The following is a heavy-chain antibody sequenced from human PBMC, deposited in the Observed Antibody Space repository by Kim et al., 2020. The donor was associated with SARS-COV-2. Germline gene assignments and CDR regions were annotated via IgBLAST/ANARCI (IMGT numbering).Heavy chain of an antibody. CDR3: ARVVLAAAGRWYYYYMDV. CDR1: GYTFTSYA. V-gene: IGHV1-3*01. Sequence: ASVKVSCKASGYTFTSYAMHWVRQAPGQRLEWMGWINAGNGNTKYSQKFQGRVTITRDTSASTAYMELSSLRSEDTAVYYCARVVLAAAGRWYYYYMDVWGNGTTVTVSS. CDR2: INAGNGNT. J-gene: IGHJ6*03. D-gene: IGHD6-13*01.